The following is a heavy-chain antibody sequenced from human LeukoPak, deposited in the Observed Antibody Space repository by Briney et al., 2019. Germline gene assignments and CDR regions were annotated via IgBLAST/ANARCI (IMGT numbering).Heavy chain of an antibody. V-gene: IGHV4-59*01. CDR3: ARFYDFWSGYGFDY. CDR2: IYYSGST. Sequence: PSETLSLTCTVSGGSISSYYWSWIRQPPGKGLEWIGYIYYSGSTNYNPSLKSRDTISVDTSKNQFSLKLSSVTAADTAVYYCARFYDFWSGYGFDYWGQGTLVTVSS. CDR1: GGSISSYY. D-gene: IGHD3-3*01. J-gene: IGHJ4*02.